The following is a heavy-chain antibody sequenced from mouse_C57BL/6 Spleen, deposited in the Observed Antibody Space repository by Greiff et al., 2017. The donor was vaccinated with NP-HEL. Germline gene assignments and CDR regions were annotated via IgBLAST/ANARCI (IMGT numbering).Heavy chain of an antibody. J-gene: IGHJ2*01. V-gene: IGHV1-15*01. CDR3: TILFGYLYYFDY. CDR1: GYTFTDYE. CDR2: IDPETGGT. D-gene: IGHD2-3*01. Sequence: VQLQQSGAELVRPGASVTLSCKASGYTFTDYEMHWVKQTPVHGLEWIGAIDPETGGTASNQKFKGKAILTADKSSSTAYMELRSLTSEDSAVYYCTILFGYLYYFDYWGQGTTLTVSA.